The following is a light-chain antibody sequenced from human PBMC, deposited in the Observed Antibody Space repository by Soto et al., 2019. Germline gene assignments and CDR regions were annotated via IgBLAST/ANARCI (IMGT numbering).Light chain of an antibody. CDR3: QSYDSSTVV. V-gene: IGLV6-57*04. Sequence: NFMLTQPHSVSESPGKTVSISCTRSSGRIASNYVQWYQQRPGSAPTTVIYEDNQRPSGVPDRFSGSTDGSSNSASLTISGLQTEDEADYYCQSYDSSTVVFGGGTQLTVL. CDR2: EDN. CDR1: SGRIASNY. J-gene: IGLJ2*01.